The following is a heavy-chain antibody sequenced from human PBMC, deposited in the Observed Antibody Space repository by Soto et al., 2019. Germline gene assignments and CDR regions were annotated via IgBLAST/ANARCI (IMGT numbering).Heavy chain of an antibody. V-gene: IGHV3-23*01. Sequence: DVQLLESGGGLVQPGGSLRLSCAASGFSFSTNAMSWVRQAPGKGLEWVSSISSSSGSTYYADSVKGRFTVSRDNSMKTLYLHMNSLRADDTAVYYCAKGRGRSRYGMDFWGQGTTVTVSS. CDR2: ISSSSGST. CDR1: GFSFSTNA. D-gene: IGHD1-26*01. J-gene: IGHJ6*02. CDR3: AKGRGRSRYGMDF.